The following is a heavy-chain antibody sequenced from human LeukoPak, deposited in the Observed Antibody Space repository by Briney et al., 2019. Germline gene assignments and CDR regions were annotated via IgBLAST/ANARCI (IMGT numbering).Heavy chain of an antibody. Sequence: PGRSLRLSCAASGFTFSSYGMHWVRQAPGKELEWVAVISYDGSNKYYADSVKGRFTISRDNSKNTLYLQMNRLRAEDTAVYYCAKEGYYGLGSYYGDMDVWSHGTTVTVYS. D-gene: IGHD3-10*01. V-gene: IGHV3-30*18. CDR3: AKEGYYGLGSYYGDMDV. J-gene: IGHJ6*02. CDR2: ISYDGSNK. CDR1: GFTFSSYG.